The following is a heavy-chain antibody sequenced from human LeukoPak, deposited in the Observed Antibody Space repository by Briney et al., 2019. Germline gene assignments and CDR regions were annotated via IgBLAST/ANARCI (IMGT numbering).Heavy chain of an antibody. Sequence: GASVKVSCKVSGYTLTELSMHWVRQAPGKGLEWMGGFDPEDGETIYAQKFEGRVTMTEDTSTDTAYMELSSLRSEDTAVYYCARLRDMGVTRQFDYWGQGTLVTVSS. CDR1: GYTLTELS. CDR3: ARLRDMGVTRQFDY. CDR2: FDPEDGET. D-gene: IGHD2-21*02. V-gene: IGHV1-24*01. J-gene: IGHJ4*02.